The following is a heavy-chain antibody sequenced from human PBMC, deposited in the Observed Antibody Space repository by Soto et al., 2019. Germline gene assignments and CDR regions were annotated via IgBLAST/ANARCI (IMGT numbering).Heavy chain of an antibody. CDR1: GYTFINYY. J-gene: IGHJ6*03. D-gene: IGHD6-6*01. CDR2: INPNGGST. Sequence: GASLKVSCKASGYTFINYYIHWVRQAPGQGLEWMGVINPNGGSTVYAQKFQGRVTLTRDTSTSTVYVELSSLRSDDTAVYFCVRATAARQRDYSYHYYLHIWGKGTTVTVSS. V-gene: IGHV1-46*03. CDR3: VRATAARQRDYSYHYYLHI.